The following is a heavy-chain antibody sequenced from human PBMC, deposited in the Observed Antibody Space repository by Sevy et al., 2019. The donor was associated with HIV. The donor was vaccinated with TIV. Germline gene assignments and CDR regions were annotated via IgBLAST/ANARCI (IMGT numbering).Heavy chain of an antibody. D-gene: IGHD1-1*01. CDR2: ISSSGTTM. Sequence: GGSLRLSCAASRFTFSDYYMSWIRQAPGKGLEWVSYISSSGTTMYYADSLKGRFTISRDNAKNSLYLQMNNLRAEATAENYCASVRYNYGSYYFDYWGQGTLVTVSS. CDR1: RFTFSDYY. J-gene: IGHJ4*02. V-gene: IGHV3-11*01. CDR3: ASVRYNYGSYYFDY.